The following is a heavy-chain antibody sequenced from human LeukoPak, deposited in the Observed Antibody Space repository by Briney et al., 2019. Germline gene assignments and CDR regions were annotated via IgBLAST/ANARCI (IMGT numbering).Heavy chain of an antibody. V-gene: IGHV4-39*01. CDR2: IYDSGST. CDR1: GASISGSGYY. D-gene: IGHD1-26*01. J-gene: IGHJ4*02. CDR3: AKSGGYGLIDY. Sequence: SSETLSLTCTVSGASISGSGYYWGWIRQPPGKGLEWIGSIYDSGSTYYNASLQSRVTISIGTSKNQFSLRLSSVTAADTAMYYCAKSGGYGLIDYWGQGTLVTVSS.